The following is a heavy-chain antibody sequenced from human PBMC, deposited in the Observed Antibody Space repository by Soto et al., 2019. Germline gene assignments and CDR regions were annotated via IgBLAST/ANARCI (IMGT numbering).Heavy chain of an antibody. CDR1: GGSFSGYY. J-gene: IGHJ3*02. V-gene: IGHV4-34*01. CDR2: INHSGST. D-gene: IGHD6-13*01. CDR3: ARGLAGYSSRVSYAFDI. Sequence: QVQLQQWGAGLLKPSETLSLTCAVYGGSFSGYYWSWIRQPPGKGLEWIGEINHSGSTNYNPSLKSRVTISVDTSKNQCSLKLSSVTAADTAVYYCARGLAGYSSRVSYAFDIWGQGTMVTVSS.